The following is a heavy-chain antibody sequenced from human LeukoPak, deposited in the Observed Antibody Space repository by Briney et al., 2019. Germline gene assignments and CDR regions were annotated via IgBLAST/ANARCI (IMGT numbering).Heavy chain of an antibody. V-gene: IGHV4-39*01. CDR3: ARVPTVTFFDY. CDR2: IYYSGNT. Sequence: ETLSLTCTVSGVSISSSSSYWGWIRQPPGKGLEWIGSIYYSGNTYYNASLKSQVSISIDTSKNQFSLRLTSVTAADTAVYYCARVPTVTFFDYWGQGTLVTVSS. D-gene: IGHD4-17*01. J-gene: IGHJ4*02. CDR1: GVSISSSSSY.